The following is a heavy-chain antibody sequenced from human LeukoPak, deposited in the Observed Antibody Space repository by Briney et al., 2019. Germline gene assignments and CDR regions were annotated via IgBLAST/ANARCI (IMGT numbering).Heavy chain of an antibody. CDR3: AELGITMIGGV. Sequence: PGGSLRLSCAASGFTFSSYEMNWVRQAPGKGLEGGSYISSSGSTIYYADSVKGRFTISRDNAKNSLYLQRDSLRAEDTAVYYCAELGITMIGGVRGKGTTVTISS. D-gene: IGHD3-10*02. CDR2: ISSSGSTI. J-gene: IGHJ6*04. CDR1: GFTFSSYE. V-gene: IGHV3-48*03.